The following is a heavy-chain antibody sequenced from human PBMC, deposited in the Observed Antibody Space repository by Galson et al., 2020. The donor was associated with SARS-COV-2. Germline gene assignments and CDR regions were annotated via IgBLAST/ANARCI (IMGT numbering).Heavy chain of an antibody. D-gene: IGHD6-6*01. J-gene: IGHJ6*02. CDR3: ARSNGMDV. Sequence: GGSLRLSCTASGFSFSSYSMNWVRQAPGKGLAWVSWIDSSGSTVYHADSVKGRFTISRDNAKNSLYLEMNSLRDEDTAVYYCARSNGMDVWGQGTTVTVSS. V-gene: IGHV3-48*02. CDR2: IDSSGSTV. CDR1: GFSFSSYS.